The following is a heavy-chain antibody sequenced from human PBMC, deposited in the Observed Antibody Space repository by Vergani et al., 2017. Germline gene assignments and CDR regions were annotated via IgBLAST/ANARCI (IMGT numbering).Heavy chain of an antibody. CDR2: IYYSGST. CDR1: GGSISSYY. D-gene: IGHD4-23*01. V-gene: IGHV4-59*01. J-gene: IGHJ4*02. CDR3: ARGDYGVNSGYFDY. Sequence: QVQLQESGPGLVKPSETLSITCTVSGGSISSYYWSWIRQPSGKGLEWIGYIYYSGSTNYNPSLKSRVTISVDTSKNQFSLKLSSVTAADTAVYYCARGDYGVNSGYFDYWGQGTLVTVSS.